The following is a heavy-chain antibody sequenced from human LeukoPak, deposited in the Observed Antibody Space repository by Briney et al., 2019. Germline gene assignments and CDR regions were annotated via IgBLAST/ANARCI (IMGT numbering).Heavy chain of an antibody. CDR2: IYYSGST. Sequence: SETLSLTCTVSGGSISSSSYYWGWIRQPPGKGLEWIGSIYYSGSTYYNPSLKSRVTISVDTSKNHFSLKPRSVTAADTAVYYCAKHGELLSWFDPWGQGTQVTVPS. CDR3: AKHGELLSWFDP. D-gene: IGHD1-26*01. J-gene: IGHJ5*02. V-gene: IGHV4-39*01. CDR1: GGSISSSSYY.